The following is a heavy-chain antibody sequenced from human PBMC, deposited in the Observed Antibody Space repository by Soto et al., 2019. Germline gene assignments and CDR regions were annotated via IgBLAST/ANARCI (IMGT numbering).Heavy chain of an antibody. CDR1: GCSINSSSYF. J-gene: IGHJ5*02. CDR2: IYYSGST. CDR3: ARHPSNFWFDP. D-gene: IGHD4-4*01. Sequence: SETPSLTCTVSGCSINSSSYFWGWIRQPPGKGLEWIGSIYYSGSTYYNPSLKSRVTVSVDTSKNQFSLKLSSVTAADTAVYNCARHPSNFWFDPWGQGSLVTVS. V-gene: IGHV4-39*01.